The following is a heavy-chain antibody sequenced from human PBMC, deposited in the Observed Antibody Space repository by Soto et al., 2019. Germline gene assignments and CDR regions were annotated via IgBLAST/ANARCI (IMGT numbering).Heavy chain of an antibody. V-gene: IGHV4-59*08. CDR3: ARLRNLGYSSGWLPPFDY. D-gene: IGHD6-19*01. CDR1: GGSFSPNY. CDR2: IYYGGTT. J-gene: IGHJ4*02. Sequence: SETLSLTCSLSGGSFSPNYWSWIRQSPGKGLEWVGYIYYGGTTSYNPSLKSRLTISVDTSKNQFSLKLSSVTAADTAVYYCARLRNLGYSSGWLPPFDYWGQGTLVTVSS.